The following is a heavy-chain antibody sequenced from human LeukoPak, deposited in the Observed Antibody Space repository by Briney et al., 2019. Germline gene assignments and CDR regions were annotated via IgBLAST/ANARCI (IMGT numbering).Heavy chain of an antibody. CDR2: ICAYNGNT. Sequence: ASVKVSCKPSGYTFSSYGISWVRQAPGQGVEWMGWICAYNGNTNYAQNLQGRVTMTTDTSTSTAYMELRSLRSDDTAVYYCARDRPYSSGWYGQDAFDIWGQGTMVTVSS. V-gene: IGHV1-18*01. J-gene: IGHJ3*02. CDR1: GYTFSSYG. D-gene: IGHD6-19*01. CDR3: ARDRPYSSGWYGQDAFDI.